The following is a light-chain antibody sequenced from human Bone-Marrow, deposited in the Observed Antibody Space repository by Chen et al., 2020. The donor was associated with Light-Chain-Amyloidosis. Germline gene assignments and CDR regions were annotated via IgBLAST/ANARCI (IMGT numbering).Light chain of an antibody. CDR3: QSADSSGTYEVI. Sequence: SYELTQPPSVSVSPGQTARHTCSGDDLPTKYAYWYQQKPGQAPVLVIHRDTERPSGISERFSDSSSGTTATLTISGVQAEDEADYHCQSADSSGTYEVIFGGGTKLTVL. V-gene: IGLV3-25*03. CDR1: DLPTKY. J-gene: IGLJ2*01. CDR2: RDT.